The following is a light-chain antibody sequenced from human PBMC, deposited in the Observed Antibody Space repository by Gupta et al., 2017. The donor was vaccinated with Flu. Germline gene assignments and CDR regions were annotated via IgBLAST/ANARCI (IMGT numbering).Light chain of an antibody. CDR2: GTS. J-gene: IGKJ2*01. CDR3: HQDKDSPYT. Sequence: GTLSVSPGERVSRSCRVGETVDRNFLVWYQQRPGQSPRVLIYGTSTRAPGIPDRFSGGGSGTDFTLTIDRLEPEDCAWYYCHQDKDSPYTFGQGTKV. CDR1: ETVDRNF. V-gene: IGKV3-20*01.